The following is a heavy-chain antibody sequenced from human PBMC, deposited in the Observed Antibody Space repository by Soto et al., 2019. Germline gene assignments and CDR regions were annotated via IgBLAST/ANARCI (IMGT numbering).Heavy chain of an antibody. J-gene: IGHJ4*02. CDR1: GFTFSSYE. D-gene: IGHD5-18*01. CDR2: ISSSGSTI. V-gene: IGHV3-48*03. Sequence: GGSLRLSCAASGFTFSSYEMNWVRQAPGKGLEWVSYISSSGSTIYYADSVKGRFTISRDNAKNSLYLQMNSLRAEDTAVYYCARESGYSYGPFDYWGQGTLVTVSS. CDR3: ARESGYSYGPFDY.